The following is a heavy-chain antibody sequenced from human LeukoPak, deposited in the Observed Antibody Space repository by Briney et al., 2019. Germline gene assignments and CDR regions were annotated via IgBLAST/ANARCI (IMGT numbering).Heavy chain of an antibody. J-gene: IGHJ5*02. CDR3: ARQGKLNWFDP. CDR2: IYYSGST. D-gene: IGHD3-10*01. Sequence: PPETLSLTCTVSDDSISNNTYYWGWVRQPPGKGLEWIGSIYYSGSTYYNPSLKSRVTIFVDTSKNQFSLKLSSVTAADTAVYYCARQGKLNWFDPWGQGTLVTVSS. V-gene: IGHV4-39*01. CDR1: DDSISNNTYY.